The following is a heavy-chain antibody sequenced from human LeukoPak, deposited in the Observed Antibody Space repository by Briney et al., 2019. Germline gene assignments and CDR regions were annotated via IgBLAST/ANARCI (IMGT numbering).Heavy chain of an antibody. CDR2: ISYDGSNK. Sequence: PGRSLRLSCAASGFTFSSYGMHWVRQAPGKGLEWVAVISYDGSNKYYADSVKGRFTISRDNSKNTLYLQMTSLRAEDTAVYYCAKDRVLLWFGELSLLDAFDYWGQGTLVTVSS. V-gene: IGHV3-30*18. CDR3: AKDRVLLWFGELSLLDAFDY. D-gene: IGHD3-10*01. CDR1: GFTFSSYG. J-gene: IGHJ4*02.